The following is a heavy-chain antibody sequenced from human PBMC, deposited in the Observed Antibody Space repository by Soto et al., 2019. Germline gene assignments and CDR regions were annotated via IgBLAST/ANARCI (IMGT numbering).Heavy chain of an antibody. V-gene: IGHV5-51*01. Sequence: GESLKISCEASGYGFANYWIGWVRQMPGKGLEWMGIIYPGDSDTTYSPSFQDHVTISADKSSSTAYPQWSSLEASDTAIYYCARAPSHGWYQHFDYWGQGTLVTVSS. D-gene: IGHD6-19*01. CDR1: GYGFANYW. J-gene: IGHJ4*02. CDR3: ARAPSHGWYQHFDY. CDR2: IYPGDSDT.